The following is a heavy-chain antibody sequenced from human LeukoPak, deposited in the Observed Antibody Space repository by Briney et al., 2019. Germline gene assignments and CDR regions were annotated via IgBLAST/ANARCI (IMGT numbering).Heavy chain of an antibody. D-gene: IGHD3-9*01. J-gene: IGHJ4*02. CDR3: ARALKYYDILTGYYPNSYYFDY. CDR2: INPSGGST. CDR1: GYTFTSYY. Sequence: ASVKVSCKASGYTFTSYYMHWVRQAPGQGLEWMGIINPSGGSTSYAQKFQGRVTMTRNTSISTAYMELSSLRSEDTAVYYCARALKYYDILTGYYPNSYYFDYWGQGTLVTVSS. V-gene: IGHV1-46*01.